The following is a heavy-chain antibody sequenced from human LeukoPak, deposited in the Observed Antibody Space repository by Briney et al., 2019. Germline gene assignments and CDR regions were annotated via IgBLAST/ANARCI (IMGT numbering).Heavy chain of an antibody. CDR2: INHSGST. CDR3: ATGYCSSTSCYAGSRRDY. D-gene: IGHD2-2*01. Sequence: SETLSLTCAVYGGSFSGYYWSWIRQPPGKGLEWIGEINHSGSTNYNPSLKSRVTISVDTSKNQFSLKLSSVTAADTAVYYCATGYCSSTSCYAGSRRDYWGQGTLVTVSS. CDR1: GGSFSGYY. V-gene: IGHV4-34*01. J-gene: IGHJ4*02.